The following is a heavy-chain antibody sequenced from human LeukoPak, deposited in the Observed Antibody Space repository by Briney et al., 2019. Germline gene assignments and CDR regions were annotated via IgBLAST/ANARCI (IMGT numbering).Heavy chain of an antibody. V-gene: IGHV4-34*01. D-gene: IGHD3-3*01. Sequence: SETLSLTCAVYGGSFSGYYWSWIRQPPGKGLEWIGEINHSGSTNYNPSLKSRVTISVDTSKNQFSLKLSSATAADTAVYYCARLSAAVHLGAFDIWGQGTMVTVSS. CDR3: ARLSAAVHLGAFDI. CDR2: INHSGST. J-gene: IGHJ3*02. CDR1: GGSFSGYY.